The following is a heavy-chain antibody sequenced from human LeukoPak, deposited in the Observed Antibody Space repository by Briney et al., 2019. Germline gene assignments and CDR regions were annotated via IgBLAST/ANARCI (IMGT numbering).Heavy chain of an antibody. V-gene: IGHV3-23*01. CDR3: VKDLKNCSDRSSYWA. CDR2: MTESPETT. J-gene: IGHJ3*01. CDR1: AFASSNHI. D-gene: IGHD3-22*01. Sequence: PGRCLRPSRSASAFASSNHITGWVRQAPGKGLEWVSAMTESPETTPYTPPVKVRFPITRAKSRRVSYLRMASLRAQATAAFSCVKDLKNCSDRSSYWAWGQGTMVSVSS.